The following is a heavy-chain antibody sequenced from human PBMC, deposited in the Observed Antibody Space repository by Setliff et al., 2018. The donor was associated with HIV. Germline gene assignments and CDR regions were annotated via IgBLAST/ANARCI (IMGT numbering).Heavy chain of an antibody. D-gene: IGHD3-10*01. CDR3: ARGWFGGYYFDY. CDR1: GVSVNSGGYY. J-gene: IGHJ4*02. V-gene: IGHV4-61*08. CDR2: IYFTGSS. Sequence: PSETLSLTCTVSGVSVNSGGYYWSWIRQPPGKGLEWIGSIYFTGSSDNNPSLKSRVTLSVDTSKNQFSLKLSFVTAADTAVYYCARGWFGGYYFDYWGQGTLVTVSS.